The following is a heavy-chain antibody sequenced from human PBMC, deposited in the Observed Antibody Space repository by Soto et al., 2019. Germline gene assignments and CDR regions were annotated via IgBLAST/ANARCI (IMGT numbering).Heavy chain of an antibody. Sequence: EVQLVVSGGGLVQPGGSLRLSCAATGLPFSNYWMSWVRQAPGKGLEWVANIKQDGSEEYYVDSVKGRFTIARDNAKSALYLQTHSLRPEDTAVYYWAMEFRASRGWYYAFDYWGQGTLVTVSS. V-gene: IGHV3-7*04. CDR3: AMEFRASRGWYYAFDY. D-gene: IGHD6-19*01. CDR2: IKQDGSEE. J-gene: IGHJ4*02. CDR1: GLPFSNYW.